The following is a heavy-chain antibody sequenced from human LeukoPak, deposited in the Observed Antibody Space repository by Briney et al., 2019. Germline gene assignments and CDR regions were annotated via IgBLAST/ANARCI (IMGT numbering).Heavy chain of an antibody. Sequence: GGSLRLSCAASGFTFSSYGMHWVRQAPGKGLEWVSSISSSSSYIYYADSVKGRFTISRDNAKNPLYLQMNSLRAEDTAVYYCARPHGYCSGGSCYSSGAFDIWGQGTMVTVSS. D-gene: IGHD2-15*01. J-gene: IGHJ3*02. CDR3: ARPHGYCSGGSCYSSGAFDI. CDR1: GFTFSSYG. CDR2: ISSSSSYI. V-gene: IGHV3-21*01.